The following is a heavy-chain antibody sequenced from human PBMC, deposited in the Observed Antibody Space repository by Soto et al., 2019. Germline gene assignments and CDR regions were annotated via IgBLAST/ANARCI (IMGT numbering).Heavy chain of an antibody. CDR3: LLPGYSSSWFPPYGMDV. CDR2: ISAYNGNT. V-gene: IGHV1-18*01. J-gene: IGHJ6*02. CDR1: GYTFTCYG. Sequence: ASVKVSCKASGYTFTCYGISWVRQAPGQGLEWMGWISAYNGNTNYAQKLQGRVTMTTDTSTSTAYMDPVDTATYYCARIRTLLPGYSSSWFPPYGMDVWGQGTTVTVSS. D-gene: IGHD6-13*01.